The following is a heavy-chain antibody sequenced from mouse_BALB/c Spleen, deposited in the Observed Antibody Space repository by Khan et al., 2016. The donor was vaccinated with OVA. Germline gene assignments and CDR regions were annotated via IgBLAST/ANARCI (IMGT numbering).Heavy chain of an antibody. J-gene: IGHJ4*01. V-gene: IGHV2-6-1*01. D-gene: IGHD2-10*01. Sequence: VELVESGPGLVAPSQSLSITCTISGFSLTNYGVHWVRQPPGKGLVWLVVIWSDGSTTYNSALKSRLTISKDNSESQVFLKMNSLQTDDTAMYFCARQPYYHYNIMDYWGQGTSVNGSS. CDR1: GFSLTNYG. CDR3: ARQPYYHYNIMDY. CDR2: IWSDGST.